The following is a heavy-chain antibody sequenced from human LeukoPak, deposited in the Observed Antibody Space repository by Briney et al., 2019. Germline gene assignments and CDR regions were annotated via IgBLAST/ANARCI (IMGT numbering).Heavy chain of an antibody. V-gene: IGHV4-39*01. J-gene: IGHJ4*02. Sequence: PSETLSLTCTVSGGSISRSSYYWGWIRQPPGKGLEWIGSIYYSGSTYYNPSLKSRVTISVDASKNQFSLKLSSVTAADTAVYYCARLGYCSSTSCYNWGQGTLVTVSS. CDR3: ARLGYCSSTSCYN. CDR2: IYYSGST. CDR1: GGSISRSSYY. D-gene: IGHD2-2*01.